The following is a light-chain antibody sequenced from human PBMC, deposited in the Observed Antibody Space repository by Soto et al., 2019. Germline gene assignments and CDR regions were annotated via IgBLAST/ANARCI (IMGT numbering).Light chain of an antibody. CDR3: SSYTGINTQV. J-gene: IGLJ3*02. Sequence: QSALTQPASVSGSPGQSITISCTGTSSDVAGYNYVSWYQQYPGKVPKLVIYEVNNRPAGVSYRFSGSKSGNTASLTISGLQAEDEAAYYCSSYTGINTQVFGGGTQVTVL. CDR1: SSDVAGYNY. CDR2: EVN. V-gene: IGLV2-14*01.